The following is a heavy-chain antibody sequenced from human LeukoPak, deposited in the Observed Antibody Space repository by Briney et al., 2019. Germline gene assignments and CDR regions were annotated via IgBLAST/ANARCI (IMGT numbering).Heavy chain of an antibody. Sequence: GGSLRLSCAASGFAFSSYAMHWVRQAPGKGLEWVAVISYDGSNKYYADSVKGRFTISRDNSKNTLYLQMNSLRAEDTAVYYCARDLLYYYDSSELDYWGQGTLVTVSS. CDR3: ARDLLYYYDSSELDY. J-gene: IGHJ4*02. V-gene: IGHV3-30-3*01. D-gene: IGHD3-22*01. CDR1: GFAFSSYA. CDR2: ISYDGSNK.